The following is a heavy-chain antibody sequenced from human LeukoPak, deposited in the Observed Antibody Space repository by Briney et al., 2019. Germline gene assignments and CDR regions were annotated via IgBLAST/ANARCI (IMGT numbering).Heavy chain of an antibody. J-gene: IGHJ4*02. D-gene: IGHD2-2*01. CDR2: ISYDGSNK. Sequence: PGGSLRLSCAASGFTFSSYAMHWVRQAPGKGLEWVAVISYDGSNKYYADSVKGRFTISRDNSKNTLYLQMNSLRAEDTAVYYCAKDGCSTSCYVDYWGQGTLVTVSS. CDR3: AKDGCSTSCYVDY. CDR1: GFTFSSYA. V-gene: IGHV3-30-3*01.